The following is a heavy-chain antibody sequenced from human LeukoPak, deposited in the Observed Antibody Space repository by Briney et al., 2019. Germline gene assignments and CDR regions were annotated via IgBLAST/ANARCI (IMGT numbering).Heavy chain of an antibody. D-gene: IGHD6-13*01. Sequence: SETLSLTCTVSGGSISSYYWSWIRQPAGKGLEWIGRIYTSGSTNYNPSLKSRVTISVDKSKNQFSLKLSSVTAADTAVYYCARDREVGSSWGPFDYWGQGTLVTVS. CDR2: IYTSGST. CDR1: GGSISSYY. V-gene: IGHV4-4*07. J-gene: IGHJ4*02. CDR3: ARDREVGSSWGPFDY.